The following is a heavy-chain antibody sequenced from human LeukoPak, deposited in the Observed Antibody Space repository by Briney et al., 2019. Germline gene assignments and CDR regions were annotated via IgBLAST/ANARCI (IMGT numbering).Heavy chain of an antibody. J-gene: IGHJ3*02. D-gene: IGHD2-21*01. Sequence: PSETLSLTCTVSGGSVSSSSYYWGWVRQPPGKGLEWIGSIYNSGSTYYNPSLKSRVTISVDTSKNHFSLKLTSVTAADTALYYCASWQVVIAVDAFDIWGQGTMVTVSS. CDR1: GGSVSSSSYY. V-gene: IGHV4-39*02. CDR3: ASWQVVIAVDAFDI. CDR2: IYNSGST.